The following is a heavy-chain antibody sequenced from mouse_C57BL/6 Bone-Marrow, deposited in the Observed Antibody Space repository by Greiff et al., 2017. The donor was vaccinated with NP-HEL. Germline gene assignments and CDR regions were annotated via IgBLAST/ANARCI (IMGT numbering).Heavy chain of an antibody. V-gene: IGHV1-55*01. J-gene: IGHJ1*03. D-gene: IGHD2-1*01. CDR3: ARCGLYSPYFDV. CDR1: GYTFTSYW. Sequence: LQQPGASVKMSCKASGYTFTSYWITWVKQRPGQGLEWIGDIYPGSGSTNYNEKFKSKATLTVDTSSSTAYMQLSSLTSEDSAVYYCARCGLYSPYFDVWGTGTTVTVSS. CDR2: IYPGSGST.